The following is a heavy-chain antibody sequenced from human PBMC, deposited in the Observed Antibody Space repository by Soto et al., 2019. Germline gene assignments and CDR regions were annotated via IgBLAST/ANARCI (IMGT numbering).Heavy chain of an antibody. CDR3: ARDVPTGLWFGESRNWFDP. CDR1: GGSISSGGYY. D-gene: IGHD3-10*01. J-gene: IGHJ5*02. CDR2: IYYSGST. Sequence: QVQLQESGPGLVKPSQTLSLTCTVSGGSISSGGYYWSWIRQHPGKGLEWIGYIYYSGSTYYNPSLKSRVTISVDTSKNQFSLKLSSVTAADTAVYYCARDVPTGLWFGESRNWFDPWGQGTLVTVSS. V-gene: IGHV4-31*03.